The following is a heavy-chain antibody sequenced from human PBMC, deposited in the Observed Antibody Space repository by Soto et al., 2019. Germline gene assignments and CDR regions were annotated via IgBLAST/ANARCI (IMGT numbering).Heavy chain of an antibody. CDR2: ISSSSSTI. D-gene: IGHD3-16*01. CDR3: ARGYDYIWGIYIAPNFNY. CDR1: GFTFSSYS. J-gene: IGHJ4*02. V-gene: IGHV3-48*01. Sequence: GGSLRLSCAASGFTFSSYSMNWVRQAPGKGLEWVSYISSSSSTIYYADSVKGRFTISRDNAKNSLYLQMNSLRAEDTAVYYCARGYDYIWGIYIAPNFNYWAQETLVTFSS.